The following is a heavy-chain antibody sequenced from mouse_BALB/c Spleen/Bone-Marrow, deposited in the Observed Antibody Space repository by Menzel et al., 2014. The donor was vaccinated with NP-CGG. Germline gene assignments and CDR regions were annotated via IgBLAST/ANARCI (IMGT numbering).Heavy chain of an antibody. CDR2: IYPGSDNT. CDR3: ARLWYFDV. Sequence: QLQQSGPELVKPGTSVKISCKAPGYTFTDYYINWVKQKPGQGLEWLGWIYPGSDNTKYNEKFKGKATLTVDTSSTTAIMQLSSLTSEDTAVYFCARLWYFDVWGAGTTVTVSS. V-gene: IGHV1-84*02. CDR1: GYTFTDYY. J-gene: IGHJ1*01.